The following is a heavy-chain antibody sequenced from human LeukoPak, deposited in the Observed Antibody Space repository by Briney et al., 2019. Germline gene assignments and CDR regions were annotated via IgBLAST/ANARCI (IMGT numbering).Heavy chain of an antibody. D-gene: IGHD2-15*01. Sequence: GESLQISSKGSGYSFTSYWIGWVRPMPGKGREWRGIIYPGDSDTRYSPYFQGQVTISADKSISTAYLQWSSLKPSDTAMYYCARRGGLTDAFDIWGQGTMVTVSS. J-gene: IGHJ3*02. CDR2: IYPGDSDT. CDR1: GYSFTSYW. V-gene: IGHV5-51*01. CDR3: ARRGGLTDAFDI.